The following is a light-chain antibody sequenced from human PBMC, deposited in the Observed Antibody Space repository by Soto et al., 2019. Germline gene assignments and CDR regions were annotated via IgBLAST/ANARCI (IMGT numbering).Light chain of an antibody. CDR1: SRGVGSYNL. V-gene: IGLV2-23*02. J-gene: IGLJ1*01. CDR2: EVK. CDR3: CSYAGSSTLV. Sequence: QSVLTQPASLSGPPGQSVTSPRAGTSRGVGSYNLVSWYQHHPGKVPKLMIYEVKMRPSGVSNRFSGSKSGNTASLTISGLQAEDETDYYCCSYAGSSTLVFGTGTKVTVL.